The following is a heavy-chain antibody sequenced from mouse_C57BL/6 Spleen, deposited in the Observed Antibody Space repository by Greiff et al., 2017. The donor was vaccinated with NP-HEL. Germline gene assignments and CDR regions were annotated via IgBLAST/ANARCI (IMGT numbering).Heavy chain of an antibody. D-gene: IGHD4-1*01. CDR3: ARGGLGRGPYFDY. CDR1: GYTFTSYW. J-gene: IGHJ2*01. Sequence: QVQLQQPGAELVMPGASVKLSCKASGYTFTSYWMHWVKQRPGQGLEWIGEIDPSDSYTNSNQKFKGKSTLTVDKSSSTAYMQLSSLTSEDSAVYYCARGGLGRGPYFDYWGQGTTLTVSS. CDR2: IDPSDSYT. V-gene: IGHV1-69*01.